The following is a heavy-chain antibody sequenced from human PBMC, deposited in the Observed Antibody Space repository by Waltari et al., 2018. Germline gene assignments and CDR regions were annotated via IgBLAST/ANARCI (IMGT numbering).Heavy chain of an antibody. CDR1: GFTFSSYS. Sequence: EVQLVESGGGLVQPGGSLRLSCAASGFTFSSYSMKWVRQAQGQRLWWVAYISSSSSTIYYADSVKGRFTISRDNAKNSLYLQMNSLRAEDTAVYYCARDYYYGDYGGSFVGAFDIWGQGTMVTVSS. D-gene: IGHD4-17*01. CDR2: ISSSSSTI. J-gene: IGHJ3*02. V-gene: IGHV3-48*04. CDR3: ARDYYYGDYGGSFVGAFDI.